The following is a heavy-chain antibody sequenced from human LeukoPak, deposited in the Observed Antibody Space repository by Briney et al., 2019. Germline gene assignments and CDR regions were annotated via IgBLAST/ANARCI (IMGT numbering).Heavy chain of an antibody. J-gene: IGHJ3*02. V-gene: IGHV4-4*07. Sequence: PSETLSLTCSVSGGSIINYYWTWIRQPAGAGLEWIGRIYTTSGNTNYNPSLNSRVTMSVDTSKNQFSLKLTSLTAADTAVYYCAREKQQLRGDAFDIWGQGTMVTVSS. CDR2: IYTTSGNT. D-gene: IGHD6-13*01. CDR3: AREKQQLRGDAFDI. CDR1: GGSIINYY.